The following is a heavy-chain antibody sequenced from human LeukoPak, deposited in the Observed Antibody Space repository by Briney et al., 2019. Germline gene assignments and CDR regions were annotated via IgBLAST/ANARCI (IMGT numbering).Heavy chain of an antibody. D-gene: IGHD5-12*01. CDR1: GFIFSDRY. Sequence: PGGSLRLSCAASGFIFSDRYMDWVRQAPGKGLEWVGRSRNKANSYTTEYAASVKGRFTISRDDSKNSLYLQMNSLKTEDTAVYYCVRDLDQVAYWGQGTLVTVSS. CDR2: SRNKANSYTT. V-gene: IGHV3-72*01. J-gene: IGHJ4*02. CDR3: VRDLDQVAY.